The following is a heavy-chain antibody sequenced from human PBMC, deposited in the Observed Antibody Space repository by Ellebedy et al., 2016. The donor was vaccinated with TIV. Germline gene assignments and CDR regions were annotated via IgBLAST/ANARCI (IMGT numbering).Heavy chain of an antibody. CDR3: ARSRVVVTAKFQLNYYYYGMDV. V-gene: IGHV3-30*03. Sequence: GESLKISXAASGFTFSSYGMHWVRQAPGKGLEWVAVISYDGSNKYYADSVKGRFTISRDNSKNTLYLQMNSLRSEDTAVYYCARSRVVVTAKFQLNYYYYGMDVWGQGTTVTVSS. CDR1: GFTFSSYG. CDR2: ISYDGSNK. D-gene: IGHD2-21*02. J-gene: IGHJ6*02.